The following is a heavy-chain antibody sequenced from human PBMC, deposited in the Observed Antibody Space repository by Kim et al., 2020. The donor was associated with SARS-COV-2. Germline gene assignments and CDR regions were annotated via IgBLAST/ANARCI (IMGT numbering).Heavy chain of an antibody. CDR3: AKCYHSLGNDAFNI. D-gene: IGHD3-10*01. Sequence: ADSGKGGLTISRDNSKNTLYLQMNSLRAEDTAVYFCAKCYHSLGNDAFNIWGQGTFVTVSS. V-gene: IGHV3-23*01. J-gene: IGHJ3*02.